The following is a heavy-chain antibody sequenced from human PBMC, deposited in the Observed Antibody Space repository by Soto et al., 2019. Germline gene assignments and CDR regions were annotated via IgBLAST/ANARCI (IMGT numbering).Heavy chain of an antibody. V-gene: IGHV1-69*02. CDR3: ARVPATAIYYFDY. CDR2: IIPILGIA. D-gene: IGHD2-2*01. CDR1: GGTFSSYT. J-gene: IGHJ4*02. Sequence: QVQLVQSGAEVKKPGSSVKVSCKASGGTFSSYTISWVRRAPGQGLEWMGRIIPILGIANYAQKFQGRVTITADKSTSTAYMELSSLRSEDTAVYYCARVPATAIYYFDYWGQGTLVTVSS.